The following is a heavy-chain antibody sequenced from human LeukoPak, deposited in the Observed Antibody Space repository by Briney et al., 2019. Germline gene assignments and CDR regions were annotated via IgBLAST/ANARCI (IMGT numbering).Heavy chain of an antibody. V-gene: IGHV4-59*08. CDR3: ARRDTLYSSSYYYYMDV. J-gene: IGHJ6*03. CDR1: GGSISSYY. D-gene: IGHD6-6*01. CDR2: IYYSGST. Sequence: PSETLSLTCTVSGGSISSYYWSWIRQPPGKGLEWIGYIYYSGSTNYNPSLKSRVTISVDTSKNQFSLKLSSVTAADTAVYYCARRDTLYSSSYYYYMDVWGKGTTVTVSS.